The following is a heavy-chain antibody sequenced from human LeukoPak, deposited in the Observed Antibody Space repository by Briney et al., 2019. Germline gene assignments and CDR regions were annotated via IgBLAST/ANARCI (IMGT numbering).Heavy chain of an antibody. D-gene: IGHD4/OR15-4a*01. CDR1: GYTFTSYY. CDR3: AKDIDYVVDY. Sequence: ASVKVSCKASGYTFTSYYMHWVRQAPGQGLEWMAWINAKNGNRNYAQKFQGRVTMTTDTSTNTAYLELRSLKSDDTAVYYCAKDIDYVVDYWGQGTLVTVSS. CDR2: INAKNGNR. V-gene: IGHV1-18*04. J-gene: IGHJ4*02.